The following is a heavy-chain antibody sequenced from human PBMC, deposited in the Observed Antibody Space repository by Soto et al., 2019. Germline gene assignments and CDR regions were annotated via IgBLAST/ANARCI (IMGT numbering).Heavy chain of an antibody. V-gene: IGHV1-8*01. Sequence: ASVKVSCKASGYTFTSYDINWVRQATGQGLEWMGWMNPNSGNTGYAQRFQGRVTMTRNTSISTAYMELSSLRSEDTAVYYCARGQKITIFGVVIIPVYYSSYMDVWAKRTTVPVSS. CDR3: ARGQKITIFGVVIIPVYYSSYMDV. CDR2: MNPNSGNT. D-gene: IGHD3-3*01. J-gene: IGHJ6*03. CDR1: GYTFTSYD.